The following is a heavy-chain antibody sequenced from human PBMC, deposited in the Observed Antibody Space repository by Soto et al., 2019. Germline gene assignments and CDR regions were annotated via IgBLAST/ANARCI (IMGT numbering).Heavy chain of an antibody. J-gene: IGHJ4*02. CDR2: IYYSGST. D-gene: IGHD6-13*01. V-gene: IGHV4-31*03. Sequence: SETLSLTCTVSAGSISRGGYYWSWIRQHPGKGLEWIGYIYYSGSTYYNPSLKSRVTISVETSKNQFSLKLSSVTAADTAAYYCARVGIAAACSDYYGQRTLVAVCS. CDR1: AGSISRGGYY. CDR3: ARVGIAAACSDY.